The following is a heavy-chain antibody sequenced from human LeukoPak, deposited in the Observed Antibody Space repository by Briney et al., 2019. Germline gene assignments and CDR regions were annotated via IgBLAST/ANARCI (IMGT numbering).Heavy chain of an antibody. CDR1: GFTFSSYS. CDR2: I. V-gene: IGHV3-21*01. CDR3: ARERTGYSSSWYADGYYYYYMDV. Sequence: PGGSLRLSCVASGFTFSSYSMNWVRQAPGKGLGWVSSIYYADSVKGRFTSSRDNAKNSLYLQMNSLRAEDTAVYYCARERTGYSSSWYADGYYYYYMDVWGRGTTVTISS. D-gene: IGHD6-13*01. J-gene: IGHJ6*03.